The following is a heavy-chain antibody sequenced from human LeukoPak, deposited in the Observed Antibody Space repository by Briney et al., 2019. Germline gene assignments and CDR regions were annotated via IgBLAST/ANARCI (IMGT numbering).Heavy chain of an antibody. CDR3: TTDLTYLFTFEF. D-gene: IGHD2/OR15-2a*01. CDR1: GFNFADAW. J-gene: IGHJ4*02. Sequence: GGSLRLSCAASGFNFADAWMAWVRQAPGRGLEWLGRIKGESDGATTDLAAPVKGRFTFSRDDSKNTLYLQMHSLQIEDTAVYYCTTDLTYLFTFEFWGQGTLVTVSS. CDR2: IKGESDGATT. V-gene: IGHV3-15*01.